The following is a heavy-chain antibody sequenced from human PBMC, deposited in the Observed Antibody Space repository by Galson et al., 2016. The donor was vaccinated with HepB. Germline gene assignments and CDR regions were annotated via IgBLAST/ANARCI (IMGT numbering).Heavy chain of an antibody. CDR2: ILYDGSDK. D-gene: IGHD3-3*01. V-gene: IGHV3-30*04. Sequence: SLRLSCAASGFTFSSYKMHWVRQAPGKGLDWVAVILYDGSDKYYADSVKGRFTISRDNSKNTLYLQMNSLRAEDTAVYYCARSRRDFWSGRDAFDIWGQGTMVSVSS. CDR1: GFTFSSYK. J-gene: IGHJ3*02. CDR3: ARSRRDFWSGRDAFDI.